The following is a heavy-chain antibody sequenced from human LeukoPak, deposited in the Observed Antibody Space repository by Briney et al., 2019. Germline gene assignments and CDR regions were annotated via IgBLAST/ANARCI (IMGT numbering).Heavy chain of an antibody. CDR3: ARRLYSEETKWEHFDY. CDR1: GGSISSSGYY. CDR2: VDYTGIT. J-gene: IGHJ4*02. Sequence: TASETLSLTCTVSGGSISSSGYYWGWIRQPPGKGLEWIGSVDYTGITSHSPSLKSRVTISVDTSKNQFSLKLSSVTAADTAVYYCARRLYSEETKWEHFDYWGQGTLVTVSS. V-gene: IGHV4-39*01. D-gene: IGHD1-26*01.